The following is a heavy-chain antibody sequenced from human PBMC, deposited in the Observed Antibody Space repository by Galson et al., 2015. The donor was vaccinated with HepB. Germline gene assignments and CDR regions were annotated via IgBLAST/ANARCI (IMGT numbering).Heavy chain of an antibody. D-gene: IGHD6-19*01. CDR3: AKDPYLYSALAGTMAGFDS. J-gene: IGHJ4*01. CDR2: ISYDGSNK. V-gene: IGHV3-30*18. CDR1: GFTFXNYG. Sequence: SLRLSXXXSGFTFXNYGXXXVRQAPGKGLXXVXVISYDGSNKYYADSVKGRFTISRDNSKNTXYLXMNSLRAEDTALYYCAKDPYLYSALAGTMAGFDSWXXXTLVTVS.